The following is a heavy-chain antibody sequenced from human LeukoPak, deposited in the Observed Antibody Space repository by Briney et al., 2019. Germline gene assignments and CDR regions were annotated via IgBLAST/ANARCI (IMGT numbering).Heavy chain of an antibody. Sequence: GGSLRLSCAASGFTFSNYAMSWVRQAPGKGLEWVANIKQDGSEKYYVDSVKGRFTISRDNAKNSLYLQMNSLRAEDTAVYYCARRRYSGSSQHFDYWGQGTLVTVSS. D-gene: IGHD1-26*01. J-gene: IGHJ4*02. CDR2: IKQDGSEK. CDR1: GFTFSNYA. V-gene: IGHV3-7*01. CDR3: ARRRYSGSSQHFDY.